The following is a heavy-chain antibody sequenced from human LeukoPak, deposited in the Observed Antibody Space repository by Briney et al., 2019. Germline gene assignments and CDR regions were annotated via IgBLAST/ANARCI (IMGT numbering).Heavy chain of an antibody. CDR3: TRDPTMVRGASDY. CDR1: EFTFSRYD. J-gene: IGHJ4*02. D-gene: IGHD3-10*01. V-gene: IGHV3-7*05. Sequence: GSLRLSCAASEFTFSRYDMNWVRQAPGKGLEWVASIKQDGSEKKYVDSVKGRFTISRDNAKKSLYLQMNSLRAEDTAVYYCTRDPTMVRGASDYWGQGTLVTVSS. CDR2: IKQDGSEK.